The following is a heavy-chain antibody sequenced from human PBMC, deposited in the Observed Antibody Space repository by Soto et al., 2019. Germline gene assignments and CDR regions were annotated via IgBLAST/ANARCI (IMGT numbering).Heavy chain of an antibody. CDR3: ARHLLGGYSYGGYFDY. D-gene: IGHD5-18*01. CDR1: GGSISSSSYY. V-gene: IGHV4-39*01. J-gene: IGHJ4*02. CDR2: IYYSGST. Sequence: PSETLSLTCTVSGGSISSSSYYWGWIRQPPGKGLEWIGSIYYSGSTYYNPSLKSRVTISVDTSKNQFSLKLSSVTAADTAVYYCARHLLGGYSYGGYFDYWGQGTLVTVSS.